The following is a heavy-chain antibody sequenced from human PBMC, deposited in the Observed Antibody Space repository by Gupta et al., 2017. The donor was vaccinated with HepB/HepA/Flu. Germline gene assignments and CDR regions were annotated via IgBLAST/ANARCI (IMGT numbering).Heavy chain of an antibody. J-gene: IGHJ6*02. D-gene: IGHD2-21*02. CDR2: MNPNSGKT. V-gene: IGHV1-8*01. CDR3: ARGRPLAYGGGDCPADV. Sequence: QVQLVQSGAEVKKPGASVKVSCKASGYTFTSYDINWVRQATGQGLEWMGWMNPNSGKTGYAKKGQGRVTMTRNTSISTAYMELSSLRSEETAVDYCARGRPLAYGGGDCPADVGGQGTTVTVSS. CDR1: GYTFTSYD.